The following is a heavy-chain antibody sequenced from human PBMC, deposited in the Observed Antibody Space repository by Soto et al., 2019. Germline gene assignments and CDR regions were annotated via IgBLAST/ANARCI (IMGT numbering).Heavy chain of an antibody. J-gene: IGHJ3*02. CDR2: IFTGGST. Sequence: GGSLRLSCAASGFTVSSNYMSWVRQAPGKGLEWVSVIFTGGSTYYADSVKGRFTISRHSSKNTVYLQMNSLRAEDTAVYYCAGFCPWQYCGGDWDAFDIWGQGTMVTVSS. CDR3: AGFCPWQYCGGDWDAFDI. D-gene: IGHD2-21*01. V-gene: IGHV3-53*04. CDR1: GFTVSSNY.